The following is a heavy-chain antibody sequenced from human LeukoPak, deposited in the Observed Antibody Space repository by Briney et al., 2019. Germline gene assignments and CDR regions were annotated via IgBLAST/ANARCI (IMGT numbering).Heavy chain of an antibody. D-gene: IGHD3-9*01. Sequence: GGSLRLSCAASGFTVSSNYMSWVRQAPGKGLEWVSAISGSGGSTYYADSVKGRFTISRDNSKNTLYLQMNSLRAEDTAVYYCAKEDYDILTGYEGRGYWGQGTLVTVSS. J-gene: IGHJ4*02. CDR3: AKEDYDILTGYEGRGY. V-gene: IGHV3-23*01. CDR2: ISGSGGST. CDR1: GFTVSSNY.